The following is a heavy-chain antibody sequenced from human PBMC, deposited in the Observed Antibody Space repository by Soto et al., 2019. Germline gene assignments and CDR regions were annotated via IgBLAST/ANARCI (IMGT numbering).Heavy chain of an antibody. CDR2: ISAGRST. J-gene: IGHJ6*04. D-gene: IGHD4-17*01. CDR3: TKVRGDPV. V-gene: IGHV3-23*01. Sequence: EVQVLESGGDLVQPGGSLRLSCAASGFTFSNYAMDWVRQAPGKGPEWVSGISAGRSTYYADSVKGRFTISRDNSKSTLFLQMDSLRAEDTALYYCTKVRGDPVWGKGTTVTVSS. CDR1: GFTFSNYA.